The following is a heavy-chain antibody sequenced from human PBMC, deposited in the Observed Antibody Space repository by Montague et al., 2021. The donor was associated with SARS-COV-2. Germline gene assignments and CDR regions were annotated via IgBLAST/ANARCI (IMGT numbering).Heavy chain of an antibody. Sequence: CAISGDSVSSNIATWNWIRQSPSRVLEWLGRTYYRSKWYNDYAVSVKSRVIINPDTSNNRISLQLNSVTHEDTAVYYCARAYCGGDCYFYWYFDLWGRGTLVTVSS. D-gene: IGHD2-21*02. CDR2: TYYRSKWYN. J-gene: IGHJ2*01. V-gene: IGHV6-1*01. CDR1: GDSVSSNIAT. CDR3: ARAYCGGDCYFYWYFDL.